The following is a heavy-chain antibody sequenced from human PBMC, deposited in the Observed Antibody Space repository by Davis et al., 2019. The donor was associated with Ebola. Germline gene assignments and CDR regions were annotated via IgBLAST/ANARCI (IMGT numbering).Heavy chain of an antibody. Sequence: GESLKISCAASGFTFSSYSMNWVRQAPGKGLEWVSSISSSSSYIYYADSVKVRFTTSRDNAKNSLYLQMNTLRAEDTAVYYCVRDPALVVTGGGWFFGLWGRGTLVTVSS. V-gene: IGHV3-21*01. J-gene: IGHJ2*01. CDR1: GFTFSSYS. D-gene: IGHD2-21*02. CDR2: ISSSSSYI. CDR3: VRDPALVVTGGGWFFGL.